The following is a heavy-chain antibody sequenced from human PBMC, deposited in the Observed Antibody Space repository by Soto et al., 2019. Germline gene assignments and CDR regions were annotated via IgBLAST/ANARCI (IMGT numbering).Heavy chain of an antibody. CDR2: IYYSGST. CDR3: ARDAGNWNRDRYYYYGMDV. V-gene: IGHV4-59*01. D-gene: IGHD1-1*01. J-gene: IGHJ6*02. CDR1: GGSISSYY. Sequence: PSETLSLTCTVSGGSISSYYWSWIRQPPGKGLEWIGYIYYSGSTNYNPSLKSRVTISVDTSKNQFSLKLSSVTAADTAVYYCARDAGNWNRDRYYYYGMDVWGQGTTVTVSS.